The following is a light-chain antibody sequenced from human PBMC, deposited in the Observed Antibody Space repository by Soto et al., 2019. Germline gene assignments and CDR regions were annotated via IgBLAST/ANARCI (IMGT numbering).Light chain of an antibody. V-gene: IGKV3-20*01. CDR1: QSVSSY. Sequence: EIVLTQSPAPLSFSPGEKATPSCRASQSVSSYLAWYQQKPGQAPRLLIYGASSRATDIPDRFSGSGSGTDFTLTISRLEPEDFAVYYCQQYGSSPWTFGQGTKVDI. J-gene: IGKJ1*01. CDR2: GAS. CDR3: QQYGSSPWT.